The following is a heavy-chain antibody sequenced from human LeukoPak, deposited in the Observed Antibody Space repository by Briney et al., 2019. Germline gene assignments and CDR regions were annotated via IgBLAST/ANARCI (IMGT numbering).Heavy chain of an antibody. J-gene: IGHJ5*02. CDR1: GDSIRSYY. Sequence: SETLSLTCTVSGDSIRSYYSSWIRQPPAKGLEFIGYIYYTGSTTYNPSLKSRVTISADTSKNQFSLKLSSVTAADTAVYYCARDRGYSSGWSIGFDPWGQGTLVTVSS. CDR3: ARDRGYSSGWSIGFDP. CDR2: IYYTGST. D-gene: IGHD6-19*01. V-gene: IGHV4-59*01.